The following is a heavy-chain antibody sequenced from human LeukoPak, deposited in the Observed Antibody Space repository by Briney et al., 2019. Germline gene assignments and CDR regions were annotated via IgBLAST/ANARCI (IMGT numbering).Heavy chain of an antibody. D-gene: IGHD6-13*01. J-gene: IGHJ5*02. CDR3: AREIAAALNWFDP. CDR2: INSDGSST. CDR1: GFTFSSYW. V-gene: IGHV3-74*01. Sequence: PGGSLRLSCAASGFTFSSYWMHWVRQAPGKGLVWVSRINSDGSSTSCADSVKGRFTISRDNAKNTLYLQMNSLRAEDTAVYYCAREIAAALNWFDPWGQGTLVTVSS.